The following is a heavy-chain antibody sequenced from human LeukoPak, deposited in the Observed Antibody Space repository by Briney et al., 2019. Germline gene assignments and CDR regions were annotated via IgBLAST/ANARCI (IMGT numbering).Heavy chain of an antibody. Sequence: SETLSLTCTVSGGSISSYYWSWIRQPPGKGLEWIGYIYYSGSTNYNPSLKSRVTISVDTSKNQFSLQLNSVTPEDTAVYYCASLTGDESYWGQGTLVTVSS. CDR2: IYYSGST. D-gene: IGHD7-27*01. CDR1: GGSISSYY. CDR3: ASLTGDESY. V-gene: IGHV4-59*12. J-gene: IGHJ4*02.